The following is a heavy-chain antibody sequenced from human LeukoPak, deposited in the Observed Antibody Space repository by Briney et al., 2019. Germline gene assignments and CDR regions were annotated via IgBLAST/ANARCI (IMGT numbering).Heavy chain of an antibody. V-gene: IGHV4-59*01. J-gene: IGHJ4*02. Sequence: SETLSLTCTVSGGSISSYYWSWIRQPPGKGLEWIGYTYYSGSTNYNPSLKSRVTISVDTSKNQFSLKLSSVTAADTAVYYCARLYCSSTSCQYYFDYWGQGTLVTVSS. D-gene: IGHD2-2*01. CDR1: GGSISSYY. CDR3: ARLYCSSTSCQYYFDY. CDR2: TYYSGST.